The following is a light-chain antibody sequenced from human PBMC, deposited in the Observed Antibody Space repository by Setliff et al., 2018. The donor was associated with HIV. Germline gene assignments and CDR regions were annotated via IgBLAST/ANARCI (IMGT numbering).Light chain of an antibody. V-gene: IGLV2-23*02. J-gene: IGLJ2*01. CDR1: SSDVGNYNL. CDR2: EVS. CDR3: CSYAGSNTYVV. Sequence: ALTQPASVSGSPGQSITTSCTGTSSDVGNYNLVSWYQHHPGKAPKLMIFEVSKRPSGVSNRFSGSKSGNTASLTISGLQAEDEADYYCCSYAGSNTYVVFGGGTKVTVL.